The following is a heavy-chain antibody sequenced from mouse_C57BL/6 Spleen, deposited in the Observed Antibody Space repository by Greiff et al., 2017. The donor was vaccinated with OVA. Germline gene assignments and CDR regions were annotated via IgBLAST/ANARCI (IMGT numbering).Heavy chain of an antibody. D-gene: IGHD2-2*01. J-gene: IGHJ2*01. Sequence: VQLQQPGAELVKPGASVKLSCKASGYTFTSYWMHWVKQRPGQGLEWIGMIHPNSGSTNYNEKFKSKATLTVDKSSSTAYMQLSSLTSEDSAVYYCAPIYYGYSYYFDYWGQGTTLTVSS. CDR3: APIYYGYSYYFDY. V-gene: IGHV1-64*01. CDR1: GYTFTSYW. CDR2: IHPNSGST.